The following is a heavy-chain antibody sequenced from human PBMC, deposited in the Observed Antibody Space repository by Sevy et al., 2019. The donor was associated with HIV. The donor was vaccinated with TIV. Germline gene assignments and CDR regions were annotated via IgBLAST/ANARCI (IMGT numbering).Heavy chain of an antibody. Sequence: GGSLRLSCAASGFTFSSYWMSWVRQAPGKGLEWVANIKQDGSEKYYVESVKGRFTMSRDNAKNSLYLEMNSLRTEDTAVYYCARAAGGIAVAGTADYWGQGTLVTVSS. CDR3: ARAAGGIAVAGTADY. CDR1: GFTFSSYW. D-gene: IGHD6-19*01. J-gene: IGHJ4*02. V-gene: IGHV3-7*01. CDR2: IKQDGSEK.